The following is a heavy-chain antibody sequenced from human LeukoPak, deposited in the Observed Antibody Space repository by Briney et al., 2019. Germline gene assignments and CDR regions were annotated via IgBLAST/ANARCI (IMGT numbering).Heavy chain of an antibody. CDR3: AKDSAKIVGATNWWFDP. J-gene: IGHJ5*02. CDR1: GFTFSSYG. Sequence: PGGSLRLSCAASGFTFSSYGMHWVRQAPGKGLEWVAFIRYDGSNKYYADSVKGRFTISRDNSKNTLYLQMNSLRAEDTAVYYCAKDSAKIVGATNWWFDPWGQGTLVTVSS. D-gene: IGHD1-26*01. CDR2: IRYDGSNK. V-gene: IGHV3-30*02.